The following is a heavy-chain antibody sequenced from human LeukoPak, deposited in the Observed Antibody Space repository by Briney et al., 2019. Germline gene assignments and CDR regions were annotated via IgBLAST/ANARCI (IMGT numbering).Heavy chain of an antibody. CDR2: ISYDGSNK. V-gene: IGHV3-30-3*01. Sequence: PGGSLRLSCAASGFTFSSYAMHWVRQAPGKGLKWVAVISYDGSNKYYADSVKGRFTISRDNSKNTLYLQMNSLRAEDTAVYYCARRGSYSGTSGYSSSWYGEFDYWGQGTLVTVSS. CDR1: GFTFSSYA. CDR3: ARRGSYSGTSGYSSSWYGEFDY. D-gene: IGHD6-13*01. J-gene: IGHJ4*02.